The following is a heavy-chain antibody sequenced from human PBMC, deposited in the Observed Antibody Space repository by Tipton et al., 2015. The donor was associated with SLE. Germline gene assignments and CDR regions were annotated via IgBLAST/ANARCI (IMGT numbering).Heavy chain of an antibody. CDR2: IRQDGSEK. Sequence: SLRLSCAASGFTFSSYWMSWVRQAPGRGLEWVANIRQDGSEKYYVDSVKGRFTISRDNAKNSLYLQMNSLRVEDTAVYYCARASLPTSYYDSSGFYWYFDFWGRGTLVTVSS. D-gene: IGHD3-22*01. J-gene: IGHJ2*01. CDR1: GFTFSSYW. CDR3: ARASLPTSYYDSSGFYWYFDF. V-gene: IGHV3-7*01.